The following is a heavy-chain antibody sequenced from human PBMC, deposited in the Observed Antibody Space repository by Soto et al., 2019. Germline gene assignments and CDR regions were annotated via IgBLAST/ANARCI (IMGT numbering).Heavy chain of an antibody. V-gene: IGHV5-51*01. CDR3: SRLDDSLRGSQKWFDP. D-gene: IGHD3-16*01. J-gene: IGHJ5*02. CDR2: IYPADSDT. Sequence: ESLKISCNASGYSFTNYWIGWVRQMPGKGLEWMGLIYPADSDTKYSPSFQGQFTISADKSISTAYLQWSSLKASDTATYYCSRLDDSLRGSQKWFDPWGQGTLVTVSS. CDR1: GYSFTNYW.